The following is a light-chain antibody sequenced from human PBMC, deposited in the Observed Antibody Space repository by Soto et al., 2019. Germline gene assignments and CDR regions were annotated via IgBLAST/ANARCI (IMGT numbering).Light chain of an antibody. CDR2: AAS. CDR3: QQYYSYPT. V-gene: IGKV1-8*01. Sequence: AIRMTQSPSSLSASTGDRVTITCRASQGISSYLAWYQQKPGKAPKLLFYAASTLQSGVPSRFSGSGSGTDFTLTISCLQSEDFATYYCQQYYSYPTFGQGTKV. J-gene: IGKJ1*01. CDR1: QGISSY.